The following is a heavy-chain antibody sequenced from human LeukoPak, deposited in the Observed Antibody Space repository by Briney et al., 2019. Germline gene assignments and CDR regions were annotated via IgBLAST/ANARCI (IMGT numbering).Heavy chain of an antibody. Sequence: GGSLRLSCAASGFTFSTYTMHWVRQAPGKGLEWVAFISFDGSNTYYADSVKGRFTISRDNSKNTLYLQMNSLRAEDTAVYYCARAGYYLSPYFLDYWGQGTLVTVSS. J-gene: IGHJ4*02. CDR2: ISFDGSNT. V-gene: IGHV3-30-3*01. D-gene: IGHD3-3*01. CDR1: GFTFSTYT. CDR3: ARAGYYLSPYFLDY.